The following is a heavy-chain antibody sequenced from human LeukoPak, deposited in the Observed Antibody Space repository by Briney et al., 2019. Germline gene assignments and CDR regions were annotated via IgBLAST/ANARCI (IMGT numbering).Heavy chain of an antibody. D-gene: IGHD2-15*01. CDR1: GGTFSSYA. J-gene: IGHJ4*02. CDR3: ASRYYCSGGSCSTRLW. CDR2: IIPIFGTA. V-gene: IGHV1-69*06. Sequence: GASVKVSCKASGGTFSSYAISWVRQAPGQGLEWMGGIIPIFGTANYAQKFQGRVTITADKSTSTDYMELSSLRSEDTAVYYCASRYYCSGGSCSTRLWWGQGTLVTVSS.